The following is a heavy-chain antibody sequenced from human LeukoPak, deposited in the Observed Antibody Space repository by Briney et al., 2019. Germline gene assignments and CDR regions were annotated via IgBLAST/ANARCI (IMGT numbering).Heavy chain of an antibody. CDR1: GFTFSSYA. J-gene: IGHJ4*02. Sequence: GGSLRLSCAASGFTFSSYAMSWFRKAQGKGRGGFPAISGSGGSTYYADSVKGRFTISRDNSKNTLYLQMNSLRAEDTAVYYCAKDQRTGYSSGWYDYWGQGTLVTVSS. V-gene: IGHV3-23*01. CDR2: ISGSGGST. CDR3: AKDQRTGYSSGWYDY. D-gene: IGHD6-19*01.